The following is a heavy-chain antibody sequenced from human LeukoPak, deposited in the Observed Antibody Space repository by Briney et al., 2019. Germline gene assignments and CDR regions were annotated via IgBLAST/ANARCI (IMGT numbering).Heavy chain of an antibody. CDR3: AKDGAHILTGYYYFDY. Sequence: ASVKVSCKASGGTFSSYAISWVRQAPGQGLEWMGGIIPIFGTANYAQKFQGRVTITADKSTSTAYMELSSLRSEDTAVYYCAKDGAHILTGYYYFDYWGQGTLVTVSS. CDR1: GGTFSSYA. D-gene: IGHD3-9*01. J-gene: IGHJ4*02. V-gene: IGHV1-69*06. CDR2: IIPIFGTA.